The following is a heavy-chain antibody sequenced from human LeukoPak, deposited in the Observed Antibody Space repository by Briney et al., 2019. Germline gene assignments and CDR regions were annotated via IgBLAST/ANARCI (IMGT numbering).Heavy chain of an antibody. CDR1: GFTFSSYA. CDR3: ARGSDFDWLLSSFDY. CDR2: ISYDGSNK. V-gene: IGHV3-30-3*01. D-gene: IGHD3-9*01. J-gene: IGHJ4*02. Sequence: GGSLRLSCAASGFTFSSYAMHWVRQAPGKELEWVAVISYDGSNKYYADSVKGRFTISRDNSKNTLYLQTNSLRAEDTAVYYCARGSDFDWLLSSFDYWGQGTLVTVSS.